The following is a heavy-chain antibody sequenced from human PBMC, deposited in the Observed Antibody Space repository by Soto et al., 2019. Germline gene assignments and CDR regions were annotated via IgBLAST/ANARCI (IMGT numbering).Heavy chain of an antibody. CDR2: MGYNGFT. J-gene: IGHJ6*02. V-gene: IGHV4-59*08. D-gene: IGHD3-10*01. Sequence: QVQLQESGPGLVKPSETLSLTCTISGGPMNNYSCSWFRQPRGQGLEWIGYMGYNGFTRYNPSLRSRVAISLDTAKNQFSLNLSSVTAADTALYYCARQGFGELHGLVDVWGQGITVTVSS. CDR3: ARQGFGELHGLVDV. CDR1: GGPMNNYS.